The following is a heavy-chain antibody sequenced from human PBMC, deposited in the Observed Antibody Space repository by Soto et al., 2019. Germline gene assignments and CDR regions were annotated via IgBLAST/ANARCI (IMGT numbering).Heavy chain of an antibody. Sequence: TSETLSLTCTVSGGFVNSDTHSWSWIRQTPGKRLEWIGFIYSGGSTKNPSLRSRVTMSVDTSKNQFSLKLRSVIVADTAVYHCARFVRSCSATTCSTRADVWGQGITVTVSS. J-gene: IGHJ6*02. V-gene: IGHV4-61*01. CDR1: GGFVNSDTHS. D-gene: IGHD2-2*01. CDR2: IYSGGST. CDR3: ARFVRSCSATTCSTRADV.